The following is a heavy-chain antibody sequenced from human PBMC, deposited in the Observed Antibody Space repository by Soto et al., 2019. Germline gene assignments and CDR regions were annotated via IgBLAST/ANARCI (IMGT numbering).Heavy chain of an antibody. CDR2: IIPIFGTA. CDR3: ARDSFTMWADAFDI. V-gene: IGHV1-69*13. Sequence: SVKVSCKASGGTFSSHAISWVRQAPGQGLEWMGGIIPIFGTANYAQKFQGRGTITADEFTSTAYMELSSLRSEDTAVYYCARDSFTMWADAFDIWGQGTRFTVSS. CDR1: GGTFSSHA. J-gene: IGHJ3*02. D-gene: IGHD3-10*02.